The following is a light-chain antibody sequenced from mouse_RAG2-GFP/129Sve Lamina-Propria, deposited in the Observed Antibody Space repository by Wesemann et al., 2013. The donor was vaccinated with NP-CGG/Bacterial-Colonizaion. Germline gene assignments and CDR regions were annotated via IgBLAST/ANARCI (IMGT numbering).Light chain of an antibody. CDR3: QQYNSYPLT. CDR1: QNVGTA. J-gene: IGKJ2*01. Sequence: DIVMTQSQKFMSTSVGDRVSVTCKASQNVGTAVAWYQQKPGQSPKALIYSASYRYSGVPDRFTGSGSGTDFTLTISNVQSEDLAEYFCQQYNSYPLTFGGGDQAGNKT. CDR2: SAS. V-gene: IGKV6-15*01.